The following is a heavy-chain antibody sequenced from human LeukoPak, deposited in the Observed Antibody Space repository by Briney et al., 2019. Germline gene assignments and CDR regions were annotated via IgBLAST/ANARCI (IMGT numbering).Heavy chain of an antibody. CDR1: GFTFSSYA. CDR2: IIGGGGST. CDR3: AKAPTYYYGSGSHRDY. J-gene: IGHJ4*02. Sequence: GGSLRLFCAASGFTFSSYAMNWVRQAPGKGLEWVSAIIGGGGSTYYADSVKGRFTISRDNSKNTLYLQMNSLRAEDTAVYYCAKAPTYYYGSGSHRDYWGQGTLVTVSA. V-gene: IGHV3-23*01. D-gene: IGHD3-10*01.